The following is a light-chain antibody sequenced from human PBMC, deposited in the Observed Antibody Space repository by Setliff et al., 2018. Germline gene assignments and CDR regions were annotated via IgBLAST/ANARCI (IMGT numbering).Light chain of an antibody. Sequence: QSVLAQPASVSGSPGQSITISCSGTSSDVGSYDLVSWYQQHPGKAPKLIIYAVSDRPSGVSNRFSGSKSGNTASLTISGLQTEDEADYYCNAYTSGTTYVFGTGTKVPS. V-gene: IGLV2-14*03. CDR1: SSDVGSYDL. CDR2: AVS. CDR3: NAYTSGTTYV. J-gene: IGLJ1*01.